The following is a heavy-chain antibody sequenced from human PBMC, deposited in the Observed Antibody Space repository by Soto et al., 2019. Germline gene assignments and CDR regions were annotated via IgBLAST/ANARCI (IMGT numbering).Heavy chain of an antibody. CDR2: INAGNGNT. J-gene: IGHJ5*02. D-gene: IGHD6-19*01. V-gene: IGHV1-3*01. Sequence: ASVKVSCKASGYTFTSYAMHWVRQAPGQRLEWMGWINAGNGNTKYSQKFQGRVTITRDTSASTAYMELSSLRSEDTAVYYCARDLRSLTLYSSGRYYWFDPWGQGTLVTVSS. CDR1: GYTFTSYA. CDR3: ARDLRSLTLYSSGRYYWFDP.